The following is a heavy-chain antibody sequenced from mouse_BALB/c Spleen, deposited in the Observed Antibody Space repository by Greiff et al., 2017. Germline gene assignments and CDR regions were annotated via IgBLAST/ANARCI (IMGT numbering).Heavy chain of an antibody. J-gene: IGHJ2*01. CDR1: GFNIKDTY. V-gene: IGHV14-3*02. Sequence: VQLQQSGAELVKPGASVKLSCTASGFNIKDTYMHWVKQRPEQGLEWIGRTDPANGNTKYDPKFQGKATITADTSSNTAYLQLSSLTSEDTAVYYCGGNSYFDYWGQGTTLTVSS. CDR2: TDPANGNT. CDR3: GGNSYFDY.